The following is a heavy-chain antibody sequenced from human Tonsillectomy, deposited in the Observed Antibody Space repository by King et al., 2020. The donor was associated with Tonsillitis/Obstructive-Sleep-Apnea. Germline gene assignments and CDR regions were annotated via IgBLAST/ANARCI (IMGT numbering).Heavy chain of an antibody. CDR1: GDSVSSNSAA. J-gene: IGHJ4*02. V-gene: IGHV6-1*01. Sequence: VQLQQSGPGLVKPSQTLSLTCAISGDSVSSNSAAWNWIRQSPSRGLEWLGRTYYRSKWYNDYAVSVKSRITINPDTSKNQFSLQLNSVTPEDTAVYYCARVLAYDFWSGINPFDYWGQGTLVTVSS. CDR3: ARVLAYDFWSGINPFDY. CDR2: TYYRSKWYN. D-gene: IGHD3-3*01.